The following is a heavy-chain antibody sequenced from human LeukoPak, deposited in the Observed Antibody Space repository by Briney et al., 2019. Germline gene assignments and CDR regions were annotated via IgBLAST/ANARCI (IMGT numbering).Heavy chain of an antibody. Sequence: GGSLRLTCAASGFTFSSYALSWVRQAPGKGLEWVSSLSGSGYNTYYADSVKGRFTISRDNSKNTVYLQMNSLRAEDTAVYYCAKDPYGTRYFDYWGQGTLVTVSS. V-gene: IGHV3-23*01. CDR2: LSGSGYNT. CDR3: AKDPYGTRYFDY. CDR1: GFTFSSYA. D-gene: IGHD2-2*01. J-gene: IGHJ4*02.